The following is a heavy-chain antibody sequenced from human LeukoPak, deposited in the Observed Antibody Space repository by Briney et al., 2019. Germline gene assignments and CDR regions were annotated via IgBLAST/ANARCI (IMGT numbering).Heavy chain of an antibody. J-gene: IGHJ4*02. V-gene: IGHV5-51*01. CDR1: GXSFTTYW. CDR3: ARTPMVRGVISFDY. Sequence: GESLKISCKGSGXSFTTYWIGWVRQMPGKGLEWMGIIYPGDSDTRYSPSFQGQVTISADKSISTAYLQWSSLEASDTAMYYCARTPMVRGVISFDYWGQGSLVTVSS. D-gene: IGHD3-10*01. CDR2: IYPGDSDT.